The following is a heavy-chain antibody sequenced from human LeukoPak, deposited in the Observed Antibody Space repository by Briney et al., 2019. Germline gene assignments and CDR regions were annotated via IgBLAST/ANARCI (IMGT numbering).Heavy chain of an antibody. J-gene: IGHJ4*02. Sequence: GGSLRLSCAASGFTFSSYAMSWVRQAPGKGLEWVSAISGSGGSTYYADSVKGRFTISRDNSKNTLYLQMNSLRAEDTAVYYCAKDQSSFYCSNTSCYRQPPHHVFDYWGQGTLVTVSS. V-gene: IGHV3-23*01. CDR2: ISGSGGST. CDR1: GFTFSSYA. D-gene: IGHD2-2*01. CDR3: AKDQSSFYCSNTSCYRQPPHHVFDY.